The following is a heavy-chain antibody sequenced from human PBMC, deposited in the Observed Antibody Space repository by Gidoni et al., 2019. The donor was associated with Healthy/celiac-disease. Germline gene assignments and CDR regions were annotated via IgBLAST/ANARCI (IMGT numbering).Heavy chain of an antibody. Sequence: QVPLVESGGGVVQPGRSLRLSCAASGFPFSSYAMHWVRQAPGKGVEWVAVISYDGSNKYYADSVKGRFTISRDNSKNTLYLQMNSRRAEDTAVYYCAREGVYLTKAVDIWGQGTMVTVSS. J-gene: IGHJ3*02. CDR2: ISYDGSNK. CDR1: GFPFSSYA. CDR3: AREGVYLTKAVDI. D-gene: IGHD3-16*01. V-gene: IGHV3-30*04.